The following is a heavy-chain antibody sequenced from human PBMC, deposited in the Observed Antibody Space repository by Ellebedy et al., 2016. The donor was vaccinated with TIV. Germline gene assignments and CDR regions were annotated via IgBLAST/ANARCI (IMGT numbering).Heavy chain of an antibody. CDR1: GYSFTNYW. Sequence: KVSCKGSGYSFTNYWIGWVRPMPGKGLEWMGLSYPGDSDPRYSPSFQGQVTISTDKSISTAYLQWSSLKASDTAMYYCTRPKGAGDDAFDIWGQGTMVTVSS. CDR2: SYPGDSDP. D-gene: IGHD1-26*01. V-gene: IGHV5-51*01. CDR3: TRPKGAGDDAFDI. J-gene: IGHJ3*02.